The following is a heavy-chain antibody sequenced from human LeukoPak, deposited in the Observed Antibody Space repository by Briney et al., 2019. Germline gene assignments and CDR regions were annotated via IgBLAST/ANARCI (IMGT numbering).Heavy chain of an antibody. J-gene: IGHJ5*02. CDR3: ARAPTTVTKFLKKNWFDP. V-gene: IGHV1-8*01. CDR1: GYTFTSYD. Sequence: ASVKVSCKASGYTFTSYDINWVRQATGQGLEWMGWMNPNSGNTGYAQKFQGRVAMTRNTSISTAYMELGSLRSEDTAVYYCARAPTTVTKFLKKNWFDPWGQGTLVTVSS. D-gene: IGHD4-17*01. CDR2: MNPNSGNT.